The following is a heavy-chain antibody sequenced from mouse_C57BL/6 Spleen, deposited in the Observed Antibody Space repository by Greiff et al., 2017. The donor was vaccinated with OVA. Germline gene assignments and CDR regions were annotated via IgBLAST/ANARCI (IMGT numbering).Heavy chain of an antibody. CDR3: ARLLRSYAMDY. CDR2: INPNNGGT. V-gene: IGHV1-26*01. D-gene: IGHD1-1*01. CDR1: GYTFTDYY. Sequence: VQLQQSGPELVKPGASVKISCKASGYTFTDYYMNWVKQSHGKSLEWIGDINPNNGGTSYNQKFKGKATLTVDKSSSTAYMELRSLTSEDSAVYYCARLLRSYAMDYWGQGTSVTVSS. J-gene: IGHJ4*01.